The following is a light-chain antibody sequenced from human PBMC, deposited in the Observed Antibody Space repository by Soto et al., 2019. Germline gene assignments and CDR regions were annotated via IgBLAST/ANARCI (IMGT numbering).Light chain of an antibody. V-gene: IGKV1-33*01. CDR3: QQYDSLPST. Sequence: DIHLTRSPSFLSASVGDRVTITCRASQGISSYLGWYQQKAGKAPKLLIYDASNLETGVPSSFSGSGSGTHFTFTISSLQPEDIATYYCQQYDSLPSTFGQRTRLEIK. J-gene: IGKJ5*01. CDR1: QGISSY. CDR2: DAS.